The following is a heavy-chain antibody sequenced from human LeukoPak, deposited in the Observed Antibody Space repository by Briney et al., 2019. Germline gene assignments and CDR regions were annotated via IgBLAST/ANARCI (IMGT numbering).Heavy chain of an antibody. CDR3: AKAHRAGYYYDSSGYFDY. CDR2: ISGSGGST. D-gene: IGHD3-22*01. Sequence: GGSLRLSCAASGFTFSSYAMSWVRQAPGKGLEWVSAISGSGGSTYYADSVKGRFTISRDNSKNTLYLQMNSLRAEDTAVYYCAKAHRAGYYYDSSGYFDYWGQGTLVTVSS. CDR1: GFTFSSYA. J-gene: IGHJ4*02. V-gene: IGHV3-23*01.